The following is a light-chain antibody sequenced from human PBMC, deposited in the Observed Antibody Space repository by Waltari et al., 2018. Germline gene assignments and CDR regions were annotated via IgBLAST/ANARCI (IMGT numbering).Light chain of an antibody. J-gene: IGKJ1*01. CDR3: QQYGSSPRT. CDR2: GAS. V-gene: IGKV3-20*01. Sequence: VLTQSTGTLSLSPGERANLSCRASKSVSSSYLAWYQQKLGQAPRLLIYGASSRATGIPDRFSGSGSGTDFTLTISRLEPEDFAVYYCQQYGSSPRTFGQGTKVEIK. CDR1: KSVSSSY.